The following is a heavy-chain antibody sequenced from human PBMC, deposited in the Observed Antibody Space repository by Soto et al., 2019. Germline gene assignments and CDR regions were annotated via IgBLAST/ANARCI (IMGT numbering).Heavy chain of an antibody. CDR3: ARQNGSFRSWFDS. CDR2: IYYSGTT. D-gene: IGHD3-10*01. V-gene: IGHV4-39*01. Sequence: NPSETLSLTCTVSGGSISSRSYYWGWIRQPPGKGLEWIGGIYYSGTTFYSPSLKSRVIISVDTSKNQFSLKLTSVTAADTAMYYCARQNGSFRSWFDSWGQGTLVTVSS. CDR1: GGSISSRSYY. J-gene: IGHJ5*01.